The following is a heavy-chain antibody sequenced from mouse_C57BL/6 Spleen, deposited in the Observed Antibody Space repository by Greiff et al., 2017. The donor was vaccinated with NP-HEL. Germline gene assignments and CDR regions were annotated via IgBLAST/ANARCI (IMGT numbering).Heavy chain of an antibody. J-gene: IGHJ3*01. CDR2: INPNNGGT. Sequence: EVQLQQSGPELVKPGASVKISCKASGYTFTDYYMNWVKQSHGKSLEWIGDINPNNGGTSYNQKFKGKATLTVDKSSSTAYMELRSLTSEDSAVYYCAREGQLRLFWFAYWGQGTLVTVSA. CDR1: GYTFTDYY. D-gene: IGHD3-2*02. CDR3: AREGQLRLFWFAY. V-gene: IGHV1-26*01.